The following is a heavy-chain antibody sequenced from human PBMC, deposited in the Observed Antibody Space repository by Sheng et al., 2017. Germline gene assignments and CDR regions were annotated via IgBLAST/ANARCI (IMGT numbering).Heavy chain of an antibody. D-gene: IGHD3-22*01. CDR3: ARSGYDIGGYYSMSYYYYLDV. CDR2: IYTGGTT. Sequence: EVQLVESGGGLIQPGGSLRLSCAASGFTVSSKYMSWVRQAPGKGLEWVSVIYTGGTTDYADSVKGRFTISRDNSKNTLYLQMNNLRAEDTAVYYCARSGYDIGGYYSMSYYYYLDVWGQGTTVTVSS. J-gene: IGHJ6*03. CDR1: GFTVSSKY. V-gene: IGHV3-53*01.